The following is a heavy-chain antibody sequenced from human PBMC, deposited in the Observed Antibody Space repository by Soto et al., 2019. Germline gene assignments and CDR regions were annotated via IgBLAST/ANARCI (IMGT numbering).Heavy chain of an antibody. CDR3: AKDKRWR. V-gene: IGHV3-30*18. D-gene: IGHD4-17*01. CDR2: ISYDGSNK. CDR1: GFTFSSYG. J-gene: IGHJ4*02. Sequence: LRLSCAASGFTFSSYGMHWVRQAPGKGLEWVAVISYDGSNKYYADSVKGRFTISRDNSKNTLYLQMNSLRAEDTAVYYCAKDKRWRWGQGTLVTVSS.